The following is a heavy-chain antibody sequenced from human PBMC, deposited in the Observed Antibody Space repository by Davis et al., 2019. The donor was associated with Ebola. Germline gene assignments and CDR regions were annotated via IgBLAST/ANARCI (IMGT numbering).Heavy chain of an antibody. CDR1: GFTFSSYA. Sequence: GESLKISCAASGFTFSSYAMSWVRQAPGKGLEWVPAISGSGGSTYYADPVKGRFTISRDNSKNTLYLQMNSLRAEDTAVYYCAKDSSITMVRSILDYWGQGTLVTVSS. D-gene: IGHD3-10*01. CDR2: ISGSGGST. J-gene: IGHJ4*02. V-gene: IGHV3-23*01. CDR3: AKDSSITMVRSILDY.